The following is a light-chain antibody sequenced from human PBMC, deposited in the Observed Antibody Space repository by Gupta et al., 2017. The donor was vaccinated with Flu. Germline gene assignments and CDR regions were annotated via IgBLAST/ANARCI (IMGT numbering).Light chain of an antibody. V-gene: IGLV1-40*01. CDR2: GNS. CDR3: QSYDRSLSGSGDVV. J-gene: IGLJ2*01. Sequence: QSVLTQPPSVSGAPGQRVTISCTGSSSNIGAGYVVHWYQLLPGTAPKLLIFGNSNRPSGVPDRFSGSKSGTSASLAITGLQADDEADYYCQSYDRSLSGSGDVVFGGGTKLTVL. CDR1: SSNIGAGYV.